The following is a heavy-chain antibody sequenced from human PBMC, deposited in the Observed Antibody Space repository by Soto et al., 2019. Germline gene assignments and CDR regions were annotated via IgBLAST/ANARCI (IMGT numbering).Heavy chain of an antibody. CDR3: ARSYYDSSGYYPRGLFDY. V-gene: IGHV1-69*13. Sequence: ASVKVSCKASGGTFSSYAISWVRQAPGQGLEWMGGIIPIFGTANYAQKFQGRVTITADESTSTAYMELSSLRSEDTAVYYCARSYYDSSGYYPRGLFDYWGQGTLVTVSS. CDR1: GGTFSSYA. CDR2: IIPIFGTA. J-gene: IGHJ4*02. D-gene: IGHD3-22*01.